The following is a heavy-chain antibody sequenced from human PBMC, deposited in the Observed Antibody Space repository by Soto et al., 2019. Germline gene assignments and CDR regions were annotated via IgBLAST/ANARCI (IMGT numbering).Heavy chain of an antibody. CDR2: ISYDGSNK. Sequence: GGSLRLSCAASGFTFSSYGMHWVRQAPGKGLEWVAVISYDGSNKYYADSVKGRFTISRDNSKNTLYLQMNSLRAEDTAVYYCAKGRSRDGYNIHPSYYYYGMDVWGQGTTVTVS. J-gene: IGHJ6*02. D-gene: IGHD5-12*01. CDR3: AKGRSRDGYNIHPSYYYYGMDV. V-gene: IGHV3-30*18. CDR1: GFTFSSYG.